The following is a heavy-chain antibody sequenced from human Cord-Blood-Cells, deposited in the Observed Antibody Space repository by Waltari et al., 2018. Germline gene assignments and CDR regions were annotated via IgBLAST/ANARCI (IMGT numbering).Heavy chain of an antibody. CDR3: ARGPPIAAAGTLDY. D-gene: IGHD6-13*01. V-gene: IGHV1-69*09. CDR2: IIPILGIA. Sequence: QVQLVQSGAEVKKPGSSVKVSCKASGGTFSSSAISWVRQAPGQGLEGMGRIIPILGIANYAQKFQGRVTITADKSTSTAYMELSSLRSEDTAVYYCARGPPIAAAGTLDYWGQGTLVTVSS. CDR1: GGTFSSSA. J-gene: IGHJ4*02.